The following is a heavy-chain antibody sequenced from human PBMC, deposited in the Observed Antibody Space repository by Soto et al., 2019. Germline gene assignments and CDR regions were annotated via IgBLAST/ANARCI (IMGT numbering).Heavy chain of an antibody. CDR2: IYYSEST. CDR3: ARAHYGDYGYGMDV. D-gene: IGHD4-17*01. V-gene: IGHV4-61*08. Sequence: SETLSLTCTVSGGSISSGGYSWSWIRPPPGKGLEWIGYIYYSESTNYNPSLKSRVTISVDTSKNQFSLRLSSVTAADTAVYYCARAHYGDYGYGMDVWGQGTTVTVSS. CDR1: GGSISSGGYS. J-gene: IGHJ6*02.